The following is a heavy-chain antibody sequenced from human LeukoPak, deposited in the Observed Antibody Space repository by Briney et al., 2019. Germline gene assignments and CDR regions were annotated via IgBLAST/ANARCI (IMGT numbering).Heavy chain of an antibody. Sequence: PAETLSLTCAVYGGSLGSYFWSWIRQTPGKGLEWIGEVGHSGNTNYNPSLKSRVTMSLDTSRNQFSLKLNSVTAADTAVYYCVVGQWEPKGAYWGQGNLVTVSS. J-gene: IGHJ4*02. CDR3: VVGQWEPKGAY. CDR1: GGSLGSYF. D-gene: IGHD1-26*01. V-gene: IGHV4-34*01. CDR2: VGHSGNT.